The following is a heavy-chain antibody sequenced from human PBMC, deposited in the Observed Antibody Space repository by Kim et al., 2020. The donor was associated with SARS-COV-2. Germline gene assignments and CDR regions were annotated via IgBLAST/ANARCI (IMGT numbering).Heavy chain of an antibody. J-gene: IGHJ6*02. CDR1: GVSISSDSYY. CDR2: FYYSGTT. V-gene: IGHV4-39*01. CDR3: VRGLGAAGTRFYYYYGMDV. Sequence: SETLSLTCTVSGVSISSDSYYWGWIRQPPGKGLEWIGSFYYSGTTYYNPSLNSRVTIVADTSKNQLSLNLTSVTAADTAMYYCVRGLGAAGTRFYYYYGMDVWGQGTTVTVSS. D-gene: IGHD6-13*01.